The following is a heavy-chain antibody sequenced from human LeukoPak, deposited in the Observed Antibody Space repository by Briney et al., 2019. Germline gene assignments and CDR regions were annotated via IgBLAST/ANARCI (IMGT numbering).Heavy chain of an antibody. J-gene: IGHJ5*02. Sequence: SQTLSLTCAISGDSFSNNRAAWNWLRQSPSRDLDWLGRTYYRSKWYNYSAVSEKRLIAIKADTSNNLYSLQLNSVTPEDTAVYYCAKWVVSSGYYYSTSNWFDPWGQGTLVTVSS. CDR1: GDSFSNNRAA. D-gene: IGHD3-22*01. CDR3: AKWVVSSGYYYSTSNWFDP. CDR2: TYYRSKWYN. V-gene: IGHV6-1*03.